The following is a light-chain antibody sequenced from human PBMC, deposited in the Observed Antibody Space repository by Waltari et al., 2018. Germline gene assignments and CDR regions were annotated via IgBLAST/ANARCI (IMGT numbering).Light chain of an antibody. V-gene: IGKV1-39*01. CDR1: QSISSY. Sequence: DIQMTQSPPYLSASVGDRVTITCRASQSISSYLNWYQQKPGKAPKLLIYAASSLQSGVPSRFSGSGSGTDFTLTISSLQPEDFATYYCQQSYSTPRRTFGQGTKVEIK. CDR3: QQSYSTPRRT. J-gene: IGKJ1*01. CDR2: AAS.